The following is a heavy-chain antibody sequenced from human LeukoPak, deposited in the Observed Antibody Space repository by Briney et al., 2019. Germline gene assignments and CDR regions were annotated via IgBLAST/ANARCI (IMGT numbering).Heavy chain of an antibody. D-gene: IGHD2-8*01. CDR2: ISSNSSIK. J-gene: IGHJ3*02. V-gene: IGHV3-48*04. CDR3: ARGVTSGPQSIRAFDI. CDR1: GFTFSTYA. Sequence: QSGGSLRLSCAASGFTFSTYAMHWVRQAPGKGLEWVSFISSNSSIKYYADSMKGRFTISRDNAKNSLYLQMNSLRAEDTAVYYCARGVTSGPQSIRAFDIWGQGTMVTVSS.